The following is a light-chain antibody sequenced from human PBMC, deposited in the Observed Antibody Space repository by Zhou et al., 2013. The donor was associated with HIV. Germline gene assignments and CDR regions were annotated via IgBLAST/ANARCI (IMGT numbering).Light chain of an antibody. Sequence: DIQMTQSPSTLSGSVGDRVIITCRASQSISDSLAWYQQKPGKAPKLLIYKASSLQSGVPSRFSGSGSGTEFTLTISRLEPEDFAGYHCQVYDRPSWTFGQGTKVEMK. J-gene: IGKJ1*01. V-gene: IGKV1-5*03. CDR2: KAS. CDR3: QVYDRPSWT. CDR1: QSISDS.